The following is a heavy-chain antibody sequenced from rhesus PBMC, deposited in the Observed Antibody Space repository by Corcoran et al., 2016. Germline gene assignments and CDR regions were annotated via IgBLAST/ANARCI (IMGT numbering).Heavy chain of an antibody. V-gene: IGHV3-184*01. CDR1: GLTFSDHN. J-gene: IGHJ6*01. Sequence: EVQLVESGGGLVQPGGSLRLSCAASGLTFSDHNMYWVRQAPGKGLGWGGFIRSKAYGGTAEYAASVKGRFTISRDDSKSIAYLQMNSLKTEDTAVYYCTRPDPSGYSFFYGLDSWGQGVVVTVSS. CDR2: IRSKAYGGTA. D-gene: IGHD5-24*01. CDR3: TRPDPSGYSFFYGLDS.